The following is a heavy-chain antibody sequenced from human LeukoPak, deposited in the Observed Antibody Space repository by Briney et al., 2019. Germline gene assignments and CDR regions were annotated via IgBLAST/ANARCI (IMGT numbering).Heavy chain of an antibody. CDR3: ARAGGYDFWSGYSNWFDP. J-gene: IGHJ5*02. V-gene: IGHV4-31*03. Sequence: TLSLTCTVSGGSSSSGGYYWSWIRQHPGKGLEWIGYIYYSGSTYYNPSLKSRVTISVDTSKNQFPLKLSSVTAADTAVYYCARAGGYDFWSGYSNWFDPWGQGTLVTVSS. CDR2: IYYSGST. D-gene: IGHD3-3*01. CDR1: GGSSSSGGYY.